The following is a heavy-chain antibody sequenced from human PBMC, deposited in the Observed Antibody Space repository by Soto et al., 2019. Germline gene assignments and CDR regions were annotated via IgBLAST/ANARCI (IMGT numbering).Heavy chain of an antibody. CDR1: GGSFSGYY. J-gene: IGHJ4*02. V-gene: IGHV4-34*01. Sequence: SETLSLTCAVYGGSFSGYYWSWIRQPPGKGLEWIGEINHSGSTNYNPSLKSRVTISVATSKNQFSLKLSSVTAADTAGYYCEHDFWGGHYSTLWGPGTLVTVSS. CDR3: EHDFWGGHYSTL. D-gene: IGHD3-3*01. CDR2: INHSGST.